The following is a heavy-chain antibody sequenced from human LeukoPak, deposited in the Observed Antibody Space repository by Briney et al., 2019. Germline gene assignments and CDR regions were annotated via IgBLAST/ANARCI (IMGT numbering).Heavy chain of an antibody. CDR2: MNPNSGNT. CDR1: GYTFTSYD. D-gene: IGHD3-10*01. V-gene: IGHV1-8*03. Sequence: AASVKVSCKASGYTFTSYDINWVRQATGQGLEWMGWMNPNSGNTGYAQKFQGRVTITRNTSISTAYVELSSLRSEDTAVYYCARGQYYYGSGSGDYFDYRGQGTLVTVSS. J-gene: IGHJ4*02. CDR3: ARGQYYYGSGSGDYFDY.